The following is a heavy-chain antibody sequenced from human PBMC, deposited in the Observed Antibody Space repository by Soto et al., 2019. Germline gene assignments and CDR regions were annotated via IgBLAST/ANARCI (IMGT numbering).Heavy chain of an antibody. V-gene: IGHV3-53*04. D-gene: IGHD3-10*01. CDR1: GIPVSSNY. Sequence: EVQLVESGGGLVQPGGSLRLSCAASGIPVSSNYMTWVRQAPGKGLEWVSVLHSGGDTYYANSVKGRFTISRHDSTNTLFLQMNRLTPEATAVYYCARDGPYNYASRMDVWGQGTTVTVSS. J-gene: IGHJ6*02. CDR3: ARDGPYNYASRMDV. CDR2: LHSGGDT.